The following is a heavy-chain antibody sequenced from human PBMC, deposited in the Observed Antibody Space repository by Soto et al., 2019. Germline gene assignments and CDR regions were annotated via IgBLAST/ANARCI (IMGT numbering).Heavy chain of an antibody. D-gene: IGHD6-19*01. Sequence: SETLSLTCTVSGAAVSSGGYFNTWVRQPPGKGLEWLGYIYYSGGTNYNPSLKSRVTISLDKSKSQFSLRLISVTAADTAVYYCTREQSDDNYFDPWGHGTLVTLSS. CDR2: IYYSGGT. J-gene: IGHJ5*02. CDR3: TREQSDDNYFDP. CDR1: GAAVSSGGYF. V-gene: IGHV4-61*08.